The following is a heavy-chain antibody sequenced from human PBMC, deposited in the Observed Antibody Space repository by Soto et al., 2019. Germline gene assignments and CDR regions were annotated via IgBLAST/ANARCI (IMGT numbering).Heavy chain of an antibody. V-gene: IGHV3-23*01. CDR2: ISGSGDNT. J-gene: IGHJ4*02. D-gene: IGHD2-21*01. Sequence: PGGSLRLSCAASTFTFSSYSLSWVRQAPGKGLEWVSSISGSGDNTYYADSVRGRFIISRDNSKNALYLQMNSLRAEDTAIFYCAKLACTYCVGPGRDPAIYWGQGTLVTVSS. CDR3: AKLACTYCVGPGRDPAIY. CDR1: TFTFSSYS.